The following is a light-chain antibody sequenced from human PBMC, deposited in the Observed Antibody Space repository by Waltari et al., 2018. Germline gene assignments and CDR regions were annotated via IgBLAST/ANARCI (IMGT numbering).Light chain of an antibody. Sequence: DTRMTQSPSSLSASVGDRVTITCQASQDIYNDLDWYQQKPGKAPKLLIYDAFNLETGVPSRFSGSGSGTHFTLTISSLQPEDAATYYCQQYDSLPLSFGGGTKVDIK. V-gene: IGKV1-33*01. CDR1: QDIYND. CDR3: QQYDSLPLS. J-gene: IGKJ4*01. CDR2: DAF.